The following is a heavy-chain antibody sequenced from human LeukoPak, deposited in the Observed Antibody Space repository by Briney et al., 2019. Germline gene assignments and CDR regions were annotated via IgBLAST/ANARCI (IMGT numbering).Heavy chain of an antibody. CDR3: EIVGPGELDPTFDH. V-gene: IGHV1-18*01. J-gene: IGHJ4*02. Sequence: GASVKVSCKASGYTFTKYGISWVRQAPGQGLEWMAWMSPYNYNTKYAQKFQGRVTMTTDTSTSTAYMELRSLRSDDTAVYYLEIVGPGELDPTFDHWGQGTLVTVSS. D-gene: IGHD1-26*01. CDR2: MSPYNYNT. CDR1: GYTFTKYG.